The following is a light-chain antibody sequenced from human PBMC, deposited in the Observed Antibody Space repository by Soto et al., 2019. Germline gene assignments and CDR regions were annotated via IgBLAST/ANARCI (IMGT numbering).Light chain of an antibody. CDR1: HTISSN. CDR3: QQYKYSST. V-gene: IGKV3-15*01. J-gene: IGKJ1*01. CDR2: GAS. Sequence: IMMTQSPATLSVSPGERATLSCRASHTISSNLAWYQQKPGQTPRLLIYGASTRAAGIPARFSGSGSGTDITLTITRLPSDDFANYYCQQYKYSSTFGEGTKVDIK.